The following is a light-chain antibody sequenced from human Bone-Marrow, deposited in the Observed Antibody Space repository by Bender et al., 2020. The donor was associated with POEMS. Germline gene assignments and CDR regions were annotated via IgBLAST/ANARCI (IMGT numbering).Light chain of an antibody. Sequence: QYALTQPASLSASPGQSITISCTGAGTNEDSYDYISWYQHRPGRVPKVLVFDVSKRPSGVSDRFSGSQSGATASLIISGLQAEDEADYFCVSFGRNSLDFVIGTGT. CDR1: GTNEDSYDY. J-gene: IGLJ1*01. CDR2: DVS. CDR3: VSFGRNSLDFV. V-gene: IGLV2-14*03.